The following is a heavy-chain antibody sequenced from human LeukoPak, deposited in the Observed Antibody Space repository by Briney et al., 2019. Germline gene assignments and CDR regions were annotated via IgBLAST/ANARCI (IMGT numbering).Heavy chain of an antibody. J-gene: IGHJ4*02. CDR3: ATAIMMVTSITTNDY. V-gene: IGHV1-24*01. D-gene: IGHD2-21*02. Sequence: ASVKVSCKASGYTFTGYYMHWVRQAPGQGLEWMGGFDPEDGETVYAQKSQGRVTMTEDTSTDTAYMELSSLRSEDTAVYYCATAIMMVTSITTNDYWGQGTLVTVSS. CDR2: FDPEDGET. CDR1: GYTFTGYY.